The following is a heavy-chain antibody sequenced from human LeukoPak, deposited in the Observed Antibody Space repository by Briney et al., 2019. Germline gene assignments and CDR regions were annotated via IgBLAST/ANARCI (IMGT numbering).Heavy chain of an antibody. CDR3: AKDLRRFGRFFSDAFDL. D-gene: IGHD3-10*01. V-gene: IGHV3-30*02. CDR1: GFTFSSYG. J-gene: IGHJ3*01. Sequence: QTGGSLRLSCAASGFTFSSYGMHWVRQAPGKGLEWVSFIRDNGGRKYYADSVKGRFTISRDNSKNTLYLKMNSMSDEETAVYYCAKDLRRFGRFFSDAFDLWGQGTMVTVSS. CDR2: IRDNGGRK.